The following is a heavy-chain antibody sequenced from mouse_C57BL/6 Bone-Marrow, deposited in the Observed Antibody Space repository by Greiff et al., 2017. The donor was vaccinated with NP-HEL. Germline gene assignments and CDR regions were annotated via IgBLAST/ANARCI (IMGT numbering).Heavy chain of an antibody. Sequence: VHVKQSGAELVKPGASVKLSCTASGFNIKDYYMHWVKQRTEQGLEWIGRIDPEDGETKYAPKFQGKATITADTSSNTPYLQLSSLTSEDTAVYYWARGGTPFTTVGGGFAYWGQGTLVTVSA. D-gene: IGHD1-1*01. CDR3: ARGGTPFTTVGGGFAY. J-gene: IGHJ3*01. V-gene: IGHV14-2*01. CDR1: GFNIKDYY. CDR2: IDPEDGET.